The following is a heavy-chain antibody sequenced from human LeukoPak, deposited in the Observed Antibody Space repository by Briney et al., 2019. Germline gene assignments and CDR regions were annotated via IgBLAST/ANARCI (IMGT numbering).Heavy chain of an antibody. CDR3: ARQLYDSSGYPFDY. Sequence: SETLSLTCTVSGASITTYYWSWTRQPPGKGLEWIGYIYHSGSTKYNPSLKSRVTISVDTSKNQFSLRLSSVTAADTAVYYCARQLYDSSGYPFDYWGQGTLVTLSS. CDR2: IYHSGST. D-gene: IGHD3-22*01. V-gene: IGHV4-59*08. CDR1: GASITTYY. J-gene: IGHJ4*02.